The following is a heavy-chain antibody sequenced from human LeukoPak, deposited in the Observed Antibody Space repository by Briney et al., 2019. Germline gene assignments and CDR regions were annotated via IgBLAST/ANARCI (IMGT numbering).Heavy chain of an antibody. CDR3: ARGVPSWLLAFDY. V-gene: IGHV3-9*01. Sequence: PGGSLRLSCAASGFTFDDYAMHWVRQAPGKGLEWVSGISWNSGSIVYAASVKGRFTISGDNAKNCLYLQMNSLRAEDTAVYYCARGVPSWLLAFDYWGQGTLVTVSS. D-gene: IGHD5-18*01. J-gene: IGHJ4*02. CDR1: GFTFDDYA. CDR2: ISWNSGSI.